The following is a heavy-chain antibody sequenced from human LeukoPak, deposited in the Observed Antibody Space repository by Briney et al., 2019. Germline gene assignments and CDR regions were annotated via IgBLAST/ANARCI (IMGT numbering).Heavy chain of an antibody. D-gene: IGHD3-16*01. CDR3: ERDRDGGDPYRVDP. CDR1: GFTVSSNY. J-gene: IGHJ5*02. Sequence: GGSLRLSCAASGFTVSSNYMSWVCKAPRQGLELVSVIYSGGSTYYADSLTGRFTISRDNAKNTLYLQMNSLRAEDAAAYDCERDRDGGDPYRVDPWGQGTLVTVSS. V-gene: IGHV3-53*01. CDR2: IYSGGST.